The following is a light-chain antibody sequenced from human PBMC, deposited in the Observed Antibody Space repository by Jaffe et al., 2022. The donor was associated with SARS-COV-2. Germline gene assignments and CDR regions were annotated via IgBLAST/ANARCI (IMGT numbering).Light chain of an antibody. Sequence: ESVMTQSPATLSVSPGERVTLSCRASQSVSTNLAWYQQKPGQAPRLLIYDASNRATGIPARFSGSGSGTELTLTISSLQSEDSAVYYCQQYNNWPLTFGGGTKVEIK. CDR3: QQYNNWPLT. J-gene: IGKJ4*01. V-gene: IGKV3-15*01. CDR1: QSVSTN. CDR2: DAS.